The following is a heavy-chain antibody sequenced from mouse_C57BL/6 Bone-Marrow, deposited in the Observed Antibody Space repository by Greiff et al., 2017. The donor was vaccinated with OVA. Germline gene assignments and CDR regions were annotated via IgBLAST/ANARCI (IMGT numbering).Heavy chain of an antibody. J-gene: IGHJ3*01. V-gene: IGHV1-80*01. D-gene: IGHD3-1*01. CDR2: IYPGDGDT. CDR1: GYAFSSYW. Sequence: VQLVESGAELVKPGASVKISCKASGYAFSSYWMNWVKQRPGKGLEWIGQIYPGDGDTNYNGKFKGKATLTADKSSSTAYMQLSSLTSEDSAVYFCARRGLRKGPWFAYWGQGTLVTVSA. CDR3: ARRGLRKGPWFAY.